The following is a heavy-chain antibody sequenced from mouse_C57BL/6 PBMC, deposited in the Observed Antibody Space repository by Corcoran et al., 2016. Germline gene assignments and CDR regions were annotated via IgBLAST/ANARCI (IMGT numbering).Heavy chain of an antibody. J-gene: IGHJ3*01. V-gene: IGHV9-3*01. D-gene: IGHD1-1*01. Sequence: QIQLVQSGPELKKPGETVKISCKASGYTFTTYGMSWVKQAPGKGLKWMGWINTYSGVPTYADDFKGRFAFSLETSASTAYLQINNLKNEDTATYFCARGSYGSSYDWFAYWGQGTLVTVSA. CDR3: ARGSYGSSYDWFAY. CDR2: INTYSGVP. CDR1: GYTFTTYG.